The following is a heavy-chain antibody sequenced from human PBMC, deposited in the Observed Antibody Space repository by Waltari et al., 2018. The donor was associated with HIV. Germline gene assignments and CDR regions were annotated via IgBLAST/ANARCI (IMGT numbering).Heavy chain of an antibody. D-gene: IGHD2-21*01. V-gene: IGHV3-72*01. CDR3: VGGVSCSIGNY. J-gene: IGHJ4*02. CDR2: IRARPSGYTT. CDR1: GFTFSDHY. Sequence: EVQLVESGGTLVQPGGSLTLSCAASGFTFSDHYMEWVRQAPGKGLSWFGGIRARPSGYTTEYAAALRGRFTISRDGSKSSLFLHMNGVRAEDTAVYYCVGGVSCSIGNYWGQGTLVTVSS.